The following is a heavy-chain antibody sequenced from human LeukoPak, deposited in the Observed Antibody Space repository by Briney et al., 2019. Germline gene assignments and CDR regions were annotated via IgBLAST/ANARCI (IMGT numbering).Heavy chain of an antibody. Sequence: PGGSLRLSCAASGFTFNSYSMNWIRQAPGKGLEWVSSITSSSRYIKYSDSVKGRFTISRDNARSSLYLQMNSLGAEDTAVYYCARDSLFYYFDYWGQGTLVTVSS. CDR3: ARDSLFYYFDY. CDR2: ITSSSRYI. CDR1: GFTFNSYS. V-gene: IGHV3-21*01. J-gene: IGHJ4*02.